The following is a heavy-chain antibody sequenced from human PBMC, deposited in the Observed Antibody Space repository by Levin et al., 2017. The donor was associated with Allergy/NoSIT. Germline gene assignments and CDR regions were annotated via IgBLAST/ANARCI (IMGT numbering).Heavy chain of an antibody. Sequence: SGPTLVKPTQTLTLTCTFSGFSLSTSGVCVGWIRQPPGKALEWLGFIYWDDDKRYNPSLKSRLTVTKDTANNQVVLIMTNMDPVDTATYYCAHRLTPRQNNWNYGYFDYWGQGTLVTVSS. V-gene: IGHV2-5*02. CDR1: GFSLSTSGVC. CDR2: IYWDDDK. J-gene: IGHJ4*02. CDR3: AHRLTPRQNNWNYGYFDY. D-gene: IGHD1-7*01.